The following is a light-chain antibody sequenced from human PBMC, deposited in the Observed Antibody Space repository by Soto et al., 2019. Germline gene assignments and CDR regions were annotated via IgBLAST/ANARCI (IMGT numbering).Light chain of an antibody. J-gene: IGKJ2*01. CDR2: DAS. CDR1: QSISGR. CDR3: QQYHIYPYT. V-gene: IGKV1-5*01. Sequence: DIHLTQSPATLSAFVGDRVTISCRARQSISGRLAWYQQKAGRAPNLLIYDASTLETGVPLRFSGRGSGTEFTLTIRGLQPDDLATDYCQQYHIYPYTFGQGTQLAIK.